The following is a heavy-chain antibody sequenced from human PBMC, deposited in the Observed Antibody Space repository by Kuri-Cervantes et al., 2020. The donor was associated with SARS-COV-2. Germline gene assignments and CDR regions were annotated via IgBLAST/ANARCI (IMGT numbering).Heavy chain of an antibody. CDR3: ARCSSGLTYFDY. CDR2: IYYSGST. V-gene: IGHV4-39*01. D-gene: IGHD6-19*01. J-gene: IGHJ4*02. CDR1: GGSISSSSHY. Sequence: SETLSLTCTVSGGSISSSSHYWGWIRQPPGKGLEWIGSIYYSGSTYHNPSLKSRVTTSVDTSKNQFSLKLSSVTAADTAVYYCARCSSGLTYFDYWGQGTRVTGYS.